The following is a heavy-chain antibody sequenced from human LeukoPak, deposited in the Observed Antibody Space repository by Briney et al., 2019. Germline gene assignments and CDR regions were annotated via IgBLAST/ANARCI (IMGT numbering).Heavy chain of an antibody. J-gene: IGHJ4*02. Sequence: ASVKVSCKASGYTFTGYYMHWVRQAPGQGLEWMGWINPNSGGTNYAQKFQGRVTMTRDTSISTAYMELSRLRSDDTAVYYCAREDCSGGSCHPDYRGQGTLVTVSS. CDR2: INPNSGGT. CDR1: GYTFTGYY. V-gene: IGHV1-2*02. D-gene: IGHD2-15*01. CDR3: AREDCSGGSCHPDY.